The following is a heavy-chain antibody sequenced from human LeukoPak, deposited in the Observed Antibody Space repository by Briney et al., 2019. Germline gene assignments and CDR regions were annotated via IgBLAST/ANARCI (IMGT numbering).Heavy chain of an antibody. V-gene: IGHV1-46*01. D-gene: IGHD6-19*01. CDR1: GYTFTSYY. CDR3: ARDLSVAGTGFDY. J-gene: IGHJ4*02. CDR2: INPSGGST. Sequence: GASVKVSCKASGYTFTSYYMHWVRQAPGQGLEWMGIINPSGGSTSYAQKFQGRVTMTTDTSTSTAYMELRSLRSDDTAVYYCARDLSVAGTGFDYWGQGTLVTVSS.